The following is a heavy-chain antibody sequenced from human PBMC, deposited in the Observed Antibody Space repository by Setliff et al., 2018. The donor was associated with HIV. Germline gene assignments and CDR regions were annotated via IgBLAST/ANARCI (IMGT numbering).Heavy chain of an antibody. D-gene: IGHD6-13*01. J-gene: IGHJ1*01. CDR3: ARNSDTAGYFLY. CDR2: ISAYSGDI. V-gene: IGHV1-18*04. CDR1: GYNFIDYN. Sequence: ASVKVSCKASGYNFIDYNFIWVRQAPGQGLEWMGWISAYSGDINYSQKFQGRVTITADKSTNTAYMDLHSLTSEDTAVYYCARNSDTAGYFLYWGQGTPVTVSS.